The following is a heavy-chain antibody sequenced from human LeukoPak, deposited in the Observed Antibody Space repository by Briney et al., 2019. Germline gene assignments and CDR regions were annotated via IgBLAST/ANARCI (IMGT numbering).Heavy chain of an antibody. CDR3: ARDSSVTTVDY. D-gene: IGHD4-17*01. Sequence: PGGSLRLSCVASGLIVSCNYMTWVRQAPGKGLERVAVIYSSGGTYYADSVKGRFTISRDNSKNTLYLQMNSLRAEDTAVYYCARDSSVTTVDYWGQGTLVTVSS. J-gene: IGHJ4*02. V-gene: IGHV3-66*01. CDR2: IYSSGGT. CDR1: GLIVSCNY.